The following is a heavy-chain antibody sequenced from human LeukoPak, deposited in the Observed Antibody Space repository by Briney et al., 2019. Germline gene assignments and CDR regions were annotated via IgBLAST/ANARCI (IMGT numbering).Heavy chain of an antibody. J-gene: IGHJ4*02. CDR3: ARGLSSGSYPH. V-gene: IGHV1-69*01. CDR2: IIPIFGTA. Sequence: ISWVRQAPGQGLEWMGGIIPIFGTANYAQKFQGRVTITADESTSTAYMELSSLRSEDTAVYYCARGLSSGSYPHWGQGTLVTVSS. D-gene: IGHD1-26*01.